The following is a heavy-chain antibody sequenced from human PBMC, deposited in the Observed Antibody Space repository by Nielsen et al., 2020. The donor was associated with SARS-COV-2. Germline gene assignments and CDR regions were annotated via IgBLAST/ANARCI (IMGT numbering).Heavy chain of an antibody. CDR3: AKADSPITYYYDSSGYYPDY. V-gene: IGHV3-30*18. Sequence: GGSLRLSCAASGFTFSSYGMHWVRQAPGKGLEWVAVISYDGSNKYYADSVKGRFTISRDNSKNTLYLQMNSLRAEDTAVYYCAKADSPITYYYDSSGYYPDYWGQGTLVTVSS. CDR1: GFTFSSYG. J-gene: IGHJ4*02. D-gene: IGHD3-22*01. CDR2: ISYDGSNK.